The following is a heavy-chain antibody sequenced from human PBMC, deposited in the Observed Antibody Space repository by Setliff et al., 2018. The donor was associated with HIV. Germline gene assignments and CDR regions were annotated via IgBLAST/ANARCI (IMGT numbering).Heavy chain of an antibody. CDR1: GFTFSSRW. D-gene: IGHD5-12*01. CDR3: AREALSRDGYSYFDY. CDR2: IKQDGSEN. J-gene: IGHJ4*02. V-gene: IGHV3-7*01. Sequence: GGSLRLSCAASGFTFSSRWMTWVRQAPGKGLEWGANIKQDGSENYFVDSVKGRFTISRDNTRSSLFLHMDSLTAEDTAVYYCAREALSRDGYSYFDYWGQGTLVTVSS.